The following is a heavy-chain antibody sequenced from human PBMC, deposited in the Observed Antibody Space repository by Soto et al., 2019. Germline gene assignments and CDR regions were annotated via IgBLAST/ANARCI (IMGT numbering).Heavy chain of an antibody. D-gene: IGHD2-21*02. V-gene: IGHV5-10-1*01. Sequence: XESLNISWQCSGNSFTSYWISWVLQMPGKGLEWMGRIDPSDSYTNYSPSFQGHVTISADKSISTAYLQWSSLKASDTAMYYCARREVMVVTDASRYYGMDVWGQGTTVTVSS. CDR2: IDPSDSYT. CDR3: ARREVMVVTDASRYYGMDV. J-gene: IGHJ6*02. CDR1: GNSFTSYW.